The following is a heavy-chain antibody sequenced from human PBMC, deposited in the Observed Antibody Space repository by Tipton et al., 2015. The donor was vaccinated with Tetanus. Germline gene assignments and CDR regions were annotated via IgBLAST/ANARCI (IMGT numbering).Heavy chain of an antibody. D-gene: IGHD3-3*01. CDR2: ITSSGSKA. J-gene: IGHJ6*02. Sequence: SLRLSCAASGFTFSDYEMHWVRQAPGKGLEWMSYITSSGSKAYYADSVKGRFTISRDNAKNSLYLQMNSLRAEDTAVYYCARAKLGALGFVDGARPEITGPAFHGMDVWGQGAPVTVSS. V-gene: IGHV3-48*03. CDR3: ARAKLGALGFVDGARPEITGPAFHGMDV. CDR1: GFTFSDYE.